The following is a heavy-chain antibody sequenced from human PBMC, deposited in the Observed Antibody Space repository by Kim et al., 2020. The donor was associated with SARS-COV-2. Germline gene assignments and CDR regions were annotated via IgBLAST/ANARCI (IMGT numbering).Heavy chain of an antibody. CDR1: GGTFSSYA. Sequence: SVKVSCKASGGTFSSYAISWVRQAPGQGLEWMGRIIPILGIANYAQKFQGRVTITADKSTSTAYMELSSLRSEDTAVYYCARWGCSGGSCYDFDYWGQGTLVTVSS. J-gene: IGHJ4*02. V-gene: IGHV1-69*04. CDR3: ARWGCSGGSCYDFDY. D-gene: IGHD2-15*01. CDR2: IIPILGIA.